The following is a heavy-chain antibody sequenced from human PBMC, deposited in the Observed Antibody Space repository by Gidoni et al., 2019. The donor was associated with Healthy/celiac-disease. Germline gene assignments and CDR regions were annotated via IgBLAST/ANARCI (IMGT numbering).Heavy chain of an antibody. CDR2: IYYSGGT. Sequence: QLPLQESGPGLVPPSETLSLPCTVPGGYLRSSSYYWGWIRQPPGKGLEWIGSIYYSGGTYYNPSLKSRVTISVDTSKNQFSLKLSSVTAADTAVYYCARLTAPYSSVWYGTFDYWGQGTLVTVSS. V-gene: IGHV4-39*01. D-gene: IGHD6-19*01. CDR1: GGYLRSSSYY. J-gene: IGHJ4*02. CDR3: ARLTAPYSSVWYGTFDY.